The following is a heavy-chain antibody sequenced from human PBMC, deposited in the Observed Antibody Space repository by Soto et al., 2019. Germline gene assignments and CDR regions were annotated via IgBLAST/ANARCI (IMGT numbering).Heavy chain of an antibody. CDR2: INAGNANT. CDR3: ARDFMITFGGVIVNWFDP. J-gene: IGHJ5*02. D-gene: IGHD3-16*02. V-gene: IGHV1-3*01. Sequence: QVPLVQSGAEVKKPGASVKLSCKGSGYTFTSSSMHWVRQAPGQRPECMGWINAGNANTKYAQKFQGRVTITRDTSASTAYMELSSLRSEDTAVYYCARDFMITFGGVIVNWFDPWGQGTLVTVSS. CDR1: GYTFTSSS.